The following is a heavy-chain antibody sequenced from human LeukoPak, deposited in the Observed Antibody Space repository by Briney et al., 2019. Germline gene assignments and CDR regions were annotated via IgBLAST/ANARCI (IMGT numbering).Heavy chain of an antibody. CDR1: GFTFSGSA. CDR2: IRSKANSYAT. J-gene: IGHJ6*03. V-gene: IGHV3-73*01. CDR3: TRGMSSSWNYYYYMDV. Sequence: PGGSLRLSCAASGFTFSGSAMHWVRQASGKGLEWVGRIRSKANSYATAYAASVKGRFTISRDDSKNTAYLKMNSLKTEDTAVYYCTRGMSSSWNYYYYMDVWGKGTTVTVSS. D-gene: IGHD6-13*01.